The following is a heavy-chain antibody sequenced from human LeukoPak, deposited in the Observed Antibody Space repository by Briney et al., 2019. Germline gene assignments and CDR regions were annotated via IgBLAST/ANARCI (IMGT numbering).Heavy chain of an antibody. CDR1: GFTFSSYW. Sequence: PGRSLRLSCAASGFTFSSYWMSWVRQAPGKGLEWVANIKQDGSEKYYVDSVKGRFTISRDNAKNSLYLQMNSLRAEDTAVYYCASRSSSWFDYYYYGMDGWGQGTTVTVSS. CDR3: ASRSSSWFDYYYYGMDG. V-gene: IGHV3-7*01. J-gene: IGHJ6*02. D-gene: IGHD6-13*01. CDR2: IKQDGSEK.